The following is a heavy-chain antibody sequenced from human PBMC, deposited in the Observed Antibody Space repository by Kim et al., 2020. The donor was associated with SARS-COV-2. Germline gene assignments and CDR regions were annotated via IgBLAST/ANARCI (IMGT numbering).Heavy chain of an antibody. D-gene: IGHD6-13*01. Sequence: SETLSLTCTVSGGSISSSSYYWGWIRQPPGKGLEWIGSIYYSGSTYYNPSLKSRVTISVDTSKNQFSLKLSSVTAADTAVYYCARHEEQQPVPGAEYFQHWGQGTLVTVSS. V-gene: IGHV4-39*01. CDR2: IYYSGST. J-gene: IGHJ1*01. CDR1: GGSISSSSYY. CDR3: ARHEEQQPVPGAEYFQH.